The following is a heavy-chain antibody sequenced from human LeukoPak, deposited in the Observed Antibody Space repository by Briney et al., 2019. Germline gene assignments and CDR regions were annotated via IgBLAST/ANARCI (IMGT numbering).Heavy chain of an antibody. J-gene: IGHJ4*02. V-gene: IGHV3-30*18. Sequence: PGGSLRLSCAASGFTFSSYGMHWVRQAPGKGLEWVAVISYDGSNKYYADSVKGRFTISRDNSKNTLYLQMNSLRAEDTAVYYCAKEQSFVWFGELSPLDYWGQGPLVTVSS. CDR1: GFTFSSYG. CDR3: AKEQSFVWFGELSPLDY. CDR2: ISYDGSNK. D-gene: IGHD3-10*01.